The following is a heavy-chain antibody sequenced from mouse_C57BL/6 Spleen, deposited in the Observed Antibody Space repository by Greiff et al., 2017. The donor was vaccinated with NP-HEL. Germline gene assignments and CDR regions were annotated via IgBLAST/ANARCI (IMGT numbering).Heavy chain of an antibody. Sequence: EVQVVESGPELVKPGASVKISCKASGYSFTDYNMNWVKQSNGKSLEWIGVINPNYGTTSYNQKFKGKATLTVDQSSSTAYMQLNSLTSEDSAVYYCARKDWDPYYYAMDYWGQGTSVTVSS. V-gene: IGHV1-39*01. CDR2: INPNYGTT. J-gene: IGHJ4*01. CDR3: ARKDWDPYYYAMDY. CDR1: GYSFTDYN. D-gene: IGHD4-1*01.